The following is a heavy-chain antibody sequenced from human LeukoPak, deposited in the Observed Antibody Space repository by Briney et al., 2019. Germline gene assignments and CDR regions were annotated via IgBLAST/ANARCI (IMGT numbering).Heavy chain of an antibody. Sequence: PGGSLRLSCAASGFTVSSNYMSWVRQAPGKGLEWVSLIYSGGSTYYADSVKGRFTISRDNSKNTLYLQMNSLRAEDTAVYYCARDPGSGWYGGWFDPWGQGTLVTVSS. CDR2: IYSGGST. V-gene: IGHV3-66*01. CDR1: GFTVSSNY. J-gene: IGHJ5*02. D-gene: IGHD6-19*01. CDR3: ARDPGSGWYGGWFDP.